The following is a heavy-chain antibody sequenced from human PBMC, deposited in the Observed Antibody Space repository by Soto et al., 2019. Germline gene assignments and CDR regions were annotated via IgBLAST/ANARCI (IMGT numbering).Heavy chain of an antibody. CDR3: AGSSSSWYWFDP. CDR1: GGTFSSYA. D-gene: IGHD6-13*01. Sequence: SVKVSCKASGGTFSSYAISWVRQAPGQGLEWMGGIIPIIGTANYAQKFQGRVTITADESTSTAYMELSSLRSEDTAVYYCAGSSSSWYWFDPWGQGTLVTVSS. J-gene: IGHJ5*02. V-gene: IGHV1-69*13. CDR2: IIPIIGTA.